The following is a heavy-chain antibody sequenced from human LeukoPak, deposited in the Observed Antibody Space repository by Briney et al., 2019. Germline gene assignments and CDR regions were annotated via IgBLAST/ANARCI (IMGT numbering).Heavy chain of an antibody. V-gene: IGHV1-46*01. CDR3: ARDPRVPYYYDSSGYHSNWFDP. D-gene: IGHD3-22*01. Sequence: ASVKVSCKASGYTFSNYYIHWVRQAPGQGLEWMGIIGGSTNYAQKFQGRVTMTRDTSISTAYMELSRLRSDDTAVYYCARDPRVPYYYDSSGYHSNWFDPWGQGTLVTVSS. J-gene: IGHJ5*02. CDR1: GYTFSNYY. CDR2: IGGST.